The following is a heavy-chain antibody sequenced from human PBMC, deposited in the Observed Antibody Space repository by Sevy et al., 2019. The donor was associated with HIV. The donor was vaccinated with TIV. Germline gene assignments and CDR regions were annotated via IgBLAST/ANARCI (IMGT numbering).Heavy chain of an antibody. CDR2: VYSGGST. Sequence: GGSLRLSCAASGFTVSSNYMSWVRQAPGKGLEWGSVVYSGGSTYYADSVKGRFTISRDNSKNTLYLQMNSLRAEDTAVYYCARVSPAFIYDDAFDIWGQGTMVTVSS. CDR1: GFTVSSNY. V-gene: IGHV3-53*01. D-gene: IGHD3-3*01. CDR3: ARVSPAFIYDDAFDI. J-gene: IGHJ3*02.